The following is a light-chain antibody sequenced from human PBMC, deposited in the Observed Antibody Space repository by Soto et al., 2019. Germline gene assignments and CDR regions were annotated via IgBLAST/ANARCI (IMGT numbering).Light chain of an antibody. CDR1: TGAVTSGHW. Sequence: QAVVTQESSLTVSPGGTVTVTCGSSTGAVTSGHWPYWFQQRPGQAPRTLIYDTNIKHSWTPARFSGSLLGGKAALTLSGAQPEDEAAYSCCLSHGGVVVFGGGTKLTVL. V-gene: IGLV7-46*01. CDR3: CLSHGGVVV. CDR2: DTN. J-gene: IGLJ2*01.